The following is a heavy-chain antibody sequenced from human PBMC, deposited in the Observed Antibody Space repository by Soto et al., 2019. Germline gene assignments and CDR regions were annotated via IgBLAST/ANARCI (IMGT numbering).Heavy chain of an antibody. D-gene: IGHD1-26*01. Sequence: QVQLQESGPGLVKPSETLSLTCTVSGGSISNFYWSWIRQPPGKGLEWIGYIYYSGSTNYNPSLKSRATISVDPSNNHFSLKLSSVTAADTAVYVCARRYGGNRDYWGQGTLVTVSS. V-gene: IGHV4-59*08. CDR1: GGSISNFY. CDR2: IYYSGST. J-gene: IGHJ4*02. CDR3: ARRYGGNRDY.